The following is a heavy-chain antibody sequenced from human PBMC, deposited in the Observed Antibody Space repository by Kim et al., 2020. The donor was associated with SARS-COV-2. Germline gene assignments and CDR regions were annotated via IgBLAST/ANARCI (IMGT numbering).Heavy chain of an antibody. V-gene: IGHV3-30*04. CDR3: ARDLHYYGSGSYSRYGMDV. CDR1: GFTFSSYA. J-gene: IGHJ6*02. CDR2: ISYDGSNK. D-gene: IGHD3-10*01. Sequence: GGSLRLSCAASGFTFSSYAMHWVRQAPGKGLEWVAVISYDGSNKYYADSVKGRFTISRDNSKNTLYLQMNSLRAEDTAVYYCARDLHYYGSGSYSRYGMDVWGQGTTVTVSS.